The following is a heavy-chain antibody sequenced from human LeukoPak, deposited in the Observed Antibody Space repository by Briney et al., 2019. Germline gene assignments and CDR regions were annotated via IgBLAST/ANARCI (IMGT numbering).Heavy chain of an antibody. J-gene: IGHJ4*02. Sequence: ASVKVSCKASGYTFTAYYIHWVRQAPGQGLEWMGWINPNSGGTNYARKFQGRVTMTRDTSTSTVYMELSGLRSEDTAGYYCARDHYHKIHSVMVTAPDYWGQGTLVIVSS. D-gene: IGHD2-21*02. CDR3: ARDHYHKIHSVMVTAPDY. CDR2: INPNSGGT. CDR1: GYTFTAYY. V-gene: IGHV1-2*02.